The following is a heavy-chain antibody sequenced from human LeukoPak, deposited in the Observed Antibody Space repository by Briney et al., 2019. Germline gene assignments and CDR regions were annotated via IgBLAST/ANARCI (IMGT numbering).Heavy chain of an antibody. Sequence: PSETLSLTCSVSGGSISTYCWCWIRQSPGKGLEWIGYIYYSGSTYYNPSLKSRVTISVDTSKNQFSLKLSSVTAADTAVYYCARGATSESLVYMDVWGKGTTVTVSS. CDR3: ARGATSESLVYMDV. V-gene: IGHV4-59*01. J-gene: IGHJ6*03. CDR1: GGSISTYC. D-gene: IGHD6-6*01. CDR2: IYYSGST.